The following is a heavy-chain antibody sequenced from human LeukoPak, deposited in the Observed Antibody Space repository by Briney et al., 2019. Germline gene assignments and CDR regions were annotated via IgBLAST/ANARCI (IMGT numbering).Heavy chain of an antibody. Sequence: ASVKVSCKASGYTFTSYYMHWVRQAPGQGLEWMGIINPSGGGTSYAQKFQGRVTMTRDTSTSTVYMELSSLRSEDTAVYYCARELYSGSYRDAFDIWGQGTMVTVSS. CDR3: ARELYSGSYRDAFDI. D-gene: IGHD1-26*01. J-gene: IGHJ3*02. CDR1: GYTFTSYY. CDR2: INPSGGGT. V-gene: IGHV1-46*01.